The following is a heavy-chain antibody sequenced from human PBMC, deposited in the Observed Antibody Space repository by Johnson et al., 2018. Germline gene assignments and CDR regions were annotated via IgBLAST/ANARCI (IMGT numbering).Heavy chain of an antibody. CDR2: ISYDGRNK. CDR1: GFTFSSYG. V-gene: IGHV3-30*03. CDR3: ARDFIETAFDI. J-gene: IGHJ3*02. Sequence: QVQLQESGGGVVQPGRSLRLSCAATGFTFSSYGIHWVRQAPGKGLEWVAVISYDGRNKYYADSVKGRFTIPRDNSKNTLYLQMNSLRAEDTAVYYCARDFIETAFDIWGQGTMVTVSS.